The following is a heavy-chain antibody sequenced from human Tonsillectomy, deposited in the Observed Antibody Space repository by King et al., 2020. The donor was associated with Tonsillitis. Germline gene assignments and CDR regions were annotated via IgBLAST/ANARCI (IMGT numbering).Heavy chain of an antibody. CDR3: ARGTWYNWNDPIDY. V-gene: IGHV3-20*04. Sequence: QLVQSGGGVVRPGGSLRLSCAASGFTFRENGMSWVRQAPGKGLEWVSGINWNGGSTGYADSVKGRFTISRDNAKNSLYLQMNSLRAEDTAFYYCARGTWYNWNDPIDYWGQGTLVTVSS. J-gene: IGHJ4*02. CDR2: INWNGGST. D-gene: IGHD1-1*01. CDR1: GFTFRENG.